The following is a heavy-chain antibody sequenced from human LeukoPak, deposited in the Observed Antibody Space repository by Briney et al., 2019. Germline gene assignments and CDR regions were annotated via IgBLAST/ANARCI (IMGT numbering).Heavy chain of an antibody. Sequence: PSDTLSLTCTVSGRSISSYYWSWIRQPAGKGLEWIGRIYTSGSTNYNPSLKSRVTMSVDTSKNQFSLKLSSVTAADTAVYYCARDTITMVQGVWAFDIWGQGTMVTVSS. J-gene: IGHJ3*02. CDR3: ARDTITMVQGVWAFDI. D-gene: IGHD3-10*01. CDR2: IYTSGST. CDR1: GRSISSYY. V-gene: IGHV4-4*07.